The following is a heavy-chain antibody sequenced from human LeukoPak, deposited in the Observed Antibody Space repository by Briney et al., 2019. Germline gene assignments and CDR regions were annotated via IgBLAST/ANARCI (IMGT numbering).Heavy chain of an antibody. CDR2: IDQHGRDK. J-gene: IGHJ4*02. CDR1: ASTFSRNW. V-gene: IGHV3-7*01. Sequence: PGGSLRLSCAASASTFSRNWMHWVRQAPGKGLEWVASIDQHGRDKYFLDSVKGRFTISRDNSKSSLYLQMNTLRAEDTAVYYCVRGSGWFFGFWGQGSLVTVSS. CDR3: VRGSGWFFGF. D-gene: IGHD6-19*01.